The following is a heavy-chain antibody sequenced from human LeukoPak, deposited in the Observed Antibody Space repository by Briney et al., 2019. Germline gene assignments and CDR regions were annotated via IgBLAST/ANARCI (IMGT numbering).Heavy chain of an antibody. J-gene: IGHJ4*02. CDR1: GFTFDDYA. CDR3: VRDSSASY. Sequence: GGSLRLSCAASGFTFDDYAMHWVRQAPGKGLEWVSGISWNSGSIGYADSVKGRFTISRDNAKNTLYLQMNSLRVEDTAVYYCVRDSSASYWGQGTLVTVSS. D-gene: IGHD6-19*01. V-gene: IGHV3-9*01. CDR2: ISWNSGSI.